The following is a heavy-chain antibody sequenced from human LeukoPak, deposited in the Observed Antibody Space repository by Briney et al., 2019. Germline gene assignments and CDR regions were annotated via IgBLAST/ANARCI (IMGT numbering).Heavy chain of an antibody. V-gene: IGHV1-69*05. CDR2: IIPIFGTA. Sequence: ASVKVSCKASGGTFSSYAISWVRQAPGQGLEWMGGIIPIFGTANYAQKFQGRVTITTDESTSTAYMELSSLRSEDTAVYYCGSGYSYGQFDYWGQGTLVTVSS. J-gene: IGHJ4*02. D-gene: IGHD5-18*01. CDR1: GGTFSSYA. CDR3: GSGYSYGQFDY.